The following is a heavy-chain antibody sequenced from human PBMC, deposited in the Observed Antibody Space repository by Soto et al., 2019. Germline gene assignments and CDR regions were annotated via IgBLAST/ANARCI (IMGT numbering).Heavy chain of an antibody. J-gene: IGHJ6*02. Sequence: QVQLVQSGAEVKKPGSSVKVSCTASGGTFSSYAISWVRQAPGQGLEWMGGIIPIFGTADYAQKFQGRVTIPEDESPSTDSLDLRRRRCGDTAVYYCARHLGGNHYYDGMDVWGRGTTVTASS. CDR2: IIPIFGTA. CDR1: GGTFSSYA. CDR3: ARHLGGNHYYDGMDV. V-gene: IGHV1-69*12. D-gene: IGHD3-16*01.